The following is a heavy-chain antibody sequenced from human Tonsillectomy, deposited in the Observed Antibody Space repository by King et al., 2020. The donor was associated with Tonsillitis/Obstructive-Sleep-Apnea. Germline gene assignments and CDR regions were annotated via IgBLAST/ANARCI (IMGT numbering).Heavy chain of an antibody. Sequence: VQLVESGGGLVQPGGSLRLSCAASGFTFSDHYMDWVRQAPGKGLEWVGRTRNKASSYSTEYAASVKGRFTISRDDSKNSLYLQVNTLRTYDTAVYYCARVSGSYYLDYWGQGTLVTVSS. D-gene: IGHD1-26*01. J-gene: IGHJ4*02. CDR1: GFTFSDHY. V-gene: IGHV3-72*01. CDR3: ARVSGSYYLDY. CDR2: TRNKASSYST.